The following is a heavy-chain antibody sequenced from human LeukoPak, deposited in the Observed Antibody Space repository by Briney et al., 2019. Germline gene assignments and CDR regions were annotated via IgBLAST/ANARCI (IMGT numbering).Heavy chain of an antibody. J-gene: IGHJ6*02. CDR3: ARVQWLDPNYYYYYGMDV. Sequence: ASVKVSCKASGYTFTGYYMHWVRQAPGQGLEWMGWINPNSGGTNYAQKFQGRVTMTRDTSISTAYMELSRLRSDDTAVYYYARVQWLDPNYYYYYGMDVWGQGITVTVSS. V-gene: IGHV1-2*02. CDR2: INPNSGGT. CDR1: GYTFTGYY. D-gene: IGHD6-19*01.